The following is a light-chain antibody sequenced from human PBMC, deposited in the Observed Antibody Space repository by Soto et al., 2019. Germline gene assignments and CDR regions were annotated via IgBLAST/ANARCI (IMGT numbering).Light chain of an antibody. V-gene: IGLV2-14*03. Sequence: QSVLTQPASVSGSPGQSITISCTGATTDVDGYDYVSWYQQHPGQVPKLLIYDVNSRPSGISYRFSGSKSGDRASLTISGLQAEDDADYYCSSYTSSAPLYVFGAGTKVTV. J-gene: IGLJ1*01. CDR2: DVN. CDR1: TTDVDGYDY. CDR3: SSYTSSAPLYV.